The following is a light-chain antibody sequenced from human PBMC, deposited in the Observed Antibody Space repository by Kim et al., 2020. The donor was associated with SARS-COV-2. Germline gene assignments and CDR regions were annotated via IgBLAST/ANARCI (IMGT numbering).Light chain of an antibody. Sequence: PGGTVTLTCASSTGAVTSGYYPNWFQQKPEQAPRALIYSTSNEHSWTPARFSGSPLGGKAALTLSGVQPEDEAEYYCLLYYGGSYVFGTGTQLTVL. CDR1: TGAVTSGYY. J-gene: IGLJ1*01. CDR2: STS. V-gene: IGLV7-43*01. CDR3: LLYYGGSYV.